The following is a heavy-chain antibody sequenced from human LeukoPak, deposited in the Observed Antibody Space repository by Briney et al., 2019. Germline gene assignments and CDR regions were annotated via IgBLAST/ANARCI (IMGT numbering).Heavy chain of an antibody. J-gene: IGHJ6*03. CDR2: ITGSGDTT. CDR3: AASKYSGIYPYYYYFYMDV. D-gene: IGHD1-26*01. CDR1: GFTFSNFA. V-gene: IGHV3-23*01. Sequence: GGSLRLSCAASGFTFSNFAMNWVRQAPGKGLEWVSGITGSGDTTDYADSVTGRFTISRDNSKNTLYLQMNSLRAEDTAVYYCAASKYSGIYPYYYYFYMDVWGEGATVTVSS.